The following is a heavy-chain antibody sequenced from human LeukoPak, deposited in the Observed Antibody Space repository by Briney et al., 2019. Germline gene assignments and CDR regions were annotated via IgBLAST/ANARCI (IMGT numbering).Heavy chain of an antibody. J-gene: IGHJ4*02. CDR3: AGIYCSGDSCYVDY. V-gene: IGHV4-59*01. CDR1: GGSISTYY. Sequence: PSETLSLTCTVSGGSISTYYWSWIRQPPGKGLEWIGYIYYSGSTKYNPSLKSRVTMSVDTSKNQFSLKLSSVTAADTAAYYCAGIYCSGDSCYVDYWGQGTLVTVSS. D-gene: IGHD2-15*01. CDR2: IYYSGST.